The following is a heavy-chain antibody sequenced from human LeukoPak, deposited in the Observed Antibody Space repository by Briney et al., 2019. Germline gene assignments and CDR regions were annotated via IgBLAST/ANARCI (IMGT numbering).Heavy chain of an antibody. CDR1: GGSISSYY. CDR2: IYTSGST. Sequence: PSETLSLTCTVSGGSISSYYWSWIRQPAGKGLEWIGRIYTSGSTNYNPSLKSRVTMSVDTSKNQFSLKLSSVTAADTAVYYCARPQRPYCSSTSCYKPYYYYMDVWGKGTTVTVSS. D-gene: IGHD2-2*02. V-gene: IGHV4-4*07. J-gene: IGHJ6*03. CDR3: ARPQRPYCSSTSCYKPYYYYMDV.